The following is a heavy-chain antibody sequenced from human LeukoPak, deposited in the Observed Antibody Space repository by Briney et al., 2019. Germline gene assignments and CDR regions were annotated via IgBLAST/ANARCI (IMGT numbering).Heavy chain of an antibody. CDR2: INHSGST. D-gene: IGHD2-2*02. Sequence: PSETLSLTCAVHGGSFSGYYWSWIRQPPGKGLEWIGEINHSGSTNYNPSLKSRVTISVDTSKNQLSLKLTSVTAADTAVYHCARGYCSSSSCYIFRPVDYWGQGTLVTVSS. V-gene: IGHV4-34*01. CDR1: GGSFSGYY. CDR3: ARGYCSSSSCYIFRPVDY. J-gene: IGHJ4*02.